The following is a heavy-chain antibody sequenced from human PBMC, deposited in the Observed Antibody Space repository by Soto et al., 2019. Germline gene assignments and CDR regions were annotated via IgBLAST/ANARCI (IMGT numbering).Heavy chain of an antibody. CDR3: ATIERKRGFDP. CDR1: GFTFSSYS. CDR2: ISSSSSTI. J-gene: IGHJ5*02. V-gene: IGHV3-48*02. Sequence: EVQLVESGGGLVQPGGSLRLSCAASGFTFSSYSMNWVRQAPGKGLEWVSYISSSSSTIYYADSVKGRFTISRDNAKKSRYLQMNSLRDEDTAVYYCATIERKRGFDPWGQGTLVTVSS.